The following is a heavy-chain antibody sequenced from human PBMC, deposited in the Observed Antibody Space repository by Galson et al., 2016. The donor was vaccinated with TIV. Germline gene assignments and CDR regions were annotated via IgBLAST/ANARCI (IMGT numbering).Heavy chain of an antibody. CDR3: TKVPSSGFSYYYGLDV. CDR2: ISGGGGST. V-gene: IGHV3-23*01. Sequence: SLRLSCAASGFTFSIFAMTWVRQAPGMGLEWVSAISGGGGSTYYADSVKGRSTVSRDNSKNTVFLQMNSLRAEDTAVYYCTKVPSSGFSYYYGLDVWGQGTTVTVSS. D-gene: IGHD3-22*01. CDR1: GFTFSIFA. J-gene: IGHJ6*02.